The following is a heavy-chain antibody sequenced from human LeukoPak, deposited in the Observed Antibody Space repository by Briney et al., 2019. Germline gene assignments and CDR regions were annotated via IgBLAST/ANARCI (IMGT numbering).Heavy chain of an antibody. V-gene: IGHV3-15*01. D-gene: IGHD1-1*01. CDR2: VKSKRDGGTI. Sequence: PGGSLRLSCAASGFTFSNAWMTWVRQAPGKGLEWVARVKSKRDGGTIDYAAPVKGRFTISRDDSKDTMYMQMNSLEIEDAAVYYCTTVGSAWKFDYCGEGTLVTVSS. CDR3: TTVGSAWKFDY. CDR1: GFTFSNAW. J-gene: IGHJ4*02.